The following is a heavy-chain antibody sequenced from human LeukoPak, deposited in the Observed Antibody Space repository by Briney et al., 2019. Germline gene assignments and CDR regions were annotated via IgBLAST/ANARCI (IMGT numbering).Heavy chain of an antibody. CDR2: INWNGDST. J-gene: IGHJ3*02. D-gene: IGHD4-17*01. V-gene: IGHV3-20*04. CDR1: GFTFDDYG. CDR3: ARDTLVYADSPDAFDI. Sequence: PGGSLRLSCAASGFTFDDYGMSWVRQAPGKGLEWISGINWNGDSTGYADSVKGRFTVSRDNANNSLYLQMNSLRDEDTAVYYCARDTLVYADSPDAFDIWGQGTMVTVSS.